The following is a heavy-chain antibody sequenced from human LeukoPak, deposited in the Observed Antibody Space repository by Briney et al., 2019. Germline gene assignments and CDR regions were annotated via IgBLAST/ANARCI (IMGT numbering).Heavy chain of an antibody. CDR2: IYTSGST. V-gene: IGHV4-61*02. D-gene: IGHD2-2*01. CDR3: ARGRYCSSTSCYYYYYYMDV. Sequence: SETLSLTCTVSGGSISSGSYYWRWIRQPAGKGLEWIGRIYTSGSTNYNPSLKSRVTISVDTSKNQFSLKLSSVTAADTPVYYCARGRYCSSTSCYYYYYYMDVWGKGTTVTVSS. CDR1: GGSISSGSYY. J-gene: IGHJ6*03.